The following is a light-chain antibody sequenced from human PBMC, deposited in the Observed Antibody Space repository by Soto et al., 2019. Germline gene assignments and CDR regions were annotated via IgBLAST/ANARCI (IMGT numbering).Light chain of an antibody. J-gene: IGLJ3*02. Sequence: QLVLTQSPSASASLGDSVKLTCTLSSGHSSYAIAWHQQQPERGPRYVMKINYDGTHNKGDGIPDRFSGSSSGAERYLTIASLQSEDEADYYCQTWGTGIRVFGGGTKLTVL. CDR2: INYDGTH. V-gene: IGLV4-69*01. CDR3: QTWGTGIRV. CDR1: SGHSSYA.